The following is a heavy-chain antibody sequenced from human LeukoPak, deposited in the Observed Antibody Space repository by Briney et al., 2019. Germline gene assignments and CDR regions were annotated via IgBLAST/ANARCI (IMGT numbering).Heavy chain of an antibody. CDR2: INRDGSST. V-gene: IGHV3-74*01. CDR3: ARVPYVFDL. CDR1: GFTFSNYW. J-gene: IGHJ3*01. Sequence: GGSLRLSCGASGFTFSNYWMHWVRQAPGKGLVWVSRINRDGSSTDYLDSVKGRFTISRDNARNTLYLQMNSLRAEDTAVYYCARVPYVFDLWGQGTMVTVSS.